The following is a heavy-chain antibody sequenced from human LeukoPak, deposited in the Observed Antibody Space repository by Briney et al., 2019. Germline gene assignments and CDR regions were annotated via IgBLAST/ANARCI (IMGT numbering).Heavy chain of an antibody. CDR2: INHSGST. D-gene: IGHD6-6*01. V-gene: IGHV4-34*01. CDR3: ARFEYYWFDP. CDR1: GGSFSGYY. J-gene: IGHJ5*02. Sequence: PSETLSLTCAVYGGSFSGYYWSWIRQPPGKGLEWIGEINHSGSTNYNPSLKSRVTISVDTSKNQFSLKLSSVTAADTAVYYCARFEYYWFDPWGQGTLVTVSS.